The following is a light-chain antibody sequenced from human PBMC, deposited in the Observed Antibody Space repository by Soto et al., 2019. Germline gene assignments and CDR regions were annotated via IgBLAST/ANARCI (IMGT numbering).Light chain of an antibody. Sequence: ALTQPASVSVSPGQSITISCTGTSSDVGSYNLVSWYQQHPGKAPKLMIYEGSKRPSGVSNRFSGSKSGNTASLTISGLQAEDEADYYCCSYAGSSSYVFGTGTKVTVL. CDR3: CSYAGSSSYV. J-gene: IGLJ1*01. CDR1: SSDVGSYNL. CDR2: EGS. V-gene: IGLV2-23*01.